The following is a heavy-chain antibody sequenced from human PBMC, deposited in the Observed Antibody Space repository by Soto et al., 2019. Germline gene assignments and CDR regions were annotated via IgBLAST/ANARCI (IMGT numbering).Heavy chain of an antibody. CDR2: IMGDGREGEK. CDR1: GFNFPFYG. J-gene: IGHJ4*02. CDR3: SRDHYGTGAS. V-gene: IGHV3-7*05. D-gene: IGHD3-10*01. Sequence: EVQLVESGGGLVQPGGSLRLSCAASGFNFPFYGMTWVRQAPGKGLEWVAGIMGDGREGEKYYVDSVKGRFTISRDNAKSSLYLQMSSLRADDTAIYFCSRDHYGTGASWGQGTPVIVSS.